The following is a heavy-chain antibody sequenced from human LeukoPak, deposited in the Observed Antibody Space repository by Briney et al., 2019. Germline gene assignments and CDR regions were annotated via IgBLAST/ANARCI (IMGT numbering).Heavy chain of an antibody. CDR2: FDPEDGET. CDR3: ATPAGASEYYFDY. CDR1: GYTFTELS. V-gene: IGHV1-24*01. J-gene: IGHJ4*02. D-gene: IGHD1-26*01. Sequence: ASVKVSCKVSGYTFTELSMHWVRQAPGKGLEWMGGFDPEDGETIYAQKFQGRVTMTEDTSTDTAYMELSSLRSEDTAVYYCATPAGASEYYFDYWGQGTLVTVSS.